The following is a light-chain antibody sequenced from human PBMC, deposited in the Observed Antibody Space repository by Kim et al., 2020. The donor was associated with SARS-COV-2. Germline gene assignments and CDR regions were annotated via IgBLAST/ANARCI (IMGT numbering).Light chain of an antibody. CDR1: SNDIGSYDI. J-gene: IGLJ2*01. V-gene: IGLV2-23*02. CDR3: CSYAGSGTWV. Sequence: GQSVTISCTGTSNDIGSYDIVSWYQQLPGRAPKVVIYEVSKRPSGISSRSSGSKSGNTASLSISGLQTEDEADYSCCSYAGSGTWVFGGGTQLTVL. CDR2: EVS.